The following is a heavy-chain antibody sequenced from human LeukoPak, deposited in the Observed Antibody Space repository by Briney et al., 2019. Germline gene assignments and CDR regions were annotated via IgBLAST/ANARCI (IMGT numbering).Heavy chain of an antibody. D-gene: IGHD3-10*01. J-gene: IGHJ5*02. CDR2: INHSGST. CDR3: ATHPKSCTRGIFITGKACWFDP. V-gene: IGHV4-34*01. Sequence: SETLSLTCAVYGGSFSGYYWSWIRQPLGKGLEWIGEINHSGSTNYNPSLKSRVTISVDTSKNQFSLKLSSVTAADTAVYYCATHPKSCTRGIFITGKACWFDPWGQGTLVTVSS. CDR1: GGSFSGYY.